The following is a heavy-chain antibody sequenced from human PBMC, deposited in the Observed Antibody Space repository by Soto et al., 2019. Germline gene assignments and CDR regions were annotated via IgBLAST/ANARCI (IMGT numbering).Heavy chain of an antibody. V-gene: IGHV4-34*01. CDR1: GGSFSGYY. J-gene: IGHJ6*02. CDR2: INHSGST. Sequence: PSETLSLTCAVYGGSFSGYYWSWIRQPPGKGLEWIGEINHSGSTNYNPSLKSRVTISVDTSKNQFSLKLSSVTAADTAVYYCARGYYDFWSGYYWPYYYYGMDVWGQGTTVTVSS. D-gene: IGHD3-3*01. CDR3: ARGYYDFWSGYYWPYYYYGMDV.